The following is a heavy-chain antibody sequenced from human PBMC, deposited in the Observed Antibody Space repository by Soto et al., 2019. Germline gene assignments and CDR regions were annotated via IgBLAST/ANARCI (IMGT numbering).Heavy chain of an antibody. Sequence: SETLSLTCTVSGGSISSGDYYWSWIRQPPGKGLEWIGYIYYSGSTYYNPSLKSRVTISVDTSKNQFSLKLSSVTAADTAVYYCXTVILRGGSGSYYKGATHYYRMDVWGQGTTVTVSS. CDR2: IYYSGST. CDR1: GGSISSGDYY. J-gene: IGHJ6*02. V-gene: IGHV4-30-4*01. CDR3: XTVILRGGSGSYYKGATHYYRMDV. D-gene: IGHD3-10*01.